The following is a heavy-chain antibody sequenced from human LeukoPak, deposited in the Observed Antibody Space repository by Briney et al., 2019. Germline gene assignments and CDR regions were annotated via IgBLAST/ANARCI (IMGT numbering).Heavy chain of an antibody. Sequence: SETLSLTSTVSGGSISSYYWSWIRQPPGKGLEWIGYINYSGSTNYNPSLKSRVTISVDTSKNQFSLKLSSVTAADTAVYYCARGLPFHFDYWGQGTLVTVSS. V-gene: IGHV4-59*12. D-gene: IGHD4-11*01. J-gene: IGHJ4*02. CDR1: GGSISSYY. CDR2: INYSGST. CDR3: ARGLPFHFDY.